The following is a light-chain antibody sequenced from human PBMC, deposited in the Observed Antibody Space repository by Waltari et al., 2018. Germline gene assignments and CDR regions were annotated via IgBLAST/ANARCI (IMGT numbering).Light chain of an antibody. CDR2: GAS. CDR3: QHYVSLPVT. CDR1: QSVSRA. J-gene: IGKJ1*01. V-gene: IGKV3-20*01. Sequence: ELALTQSPGTRSLSPGERATLSCRASQSVSRALAWYQQNPGQAPRLLIYGASNRATGIPDRFSGSGSGTDFSLIISRLEPEDFAVYYCQHYVSLPVTFGQGTKVEIK.